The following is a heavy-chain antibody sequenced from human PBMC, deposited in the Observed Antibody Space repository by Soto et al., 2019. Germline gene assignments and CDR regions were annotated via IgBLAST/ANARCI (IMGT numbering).Heavy chain of an antibody. CDR1: GGTFNRYA. Sequence: QVQLVQSGAEVKKPGSSVKVSCKASGGTFNRYAISWVRQAPGQGLEWMGGIIPIFGIGNDAQRFQGRVTMTADESTGTAYMERSSLRSEDTGVYYCARSAITLFGVVSIPPHYYSEMDVWGQGTTVTVSS. D-gene: IGHD3-3*01. J-gene: IGHJ6*02. V-gene: IGHV1-69*01. CDR3: ARSAITLFGVVSIPPHYYSEMDV. CDR2: IIPIFGIG.